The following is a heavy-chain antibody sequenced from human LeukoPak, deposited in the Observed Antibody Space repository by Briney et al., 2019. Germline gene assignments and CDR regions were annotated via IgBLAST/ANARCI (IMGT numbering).Heavy chain of an antibody. J-gene: IGHJ5*02. Sequence: SETLSLTCSVSGGSIRSYYWSWIRQSPGKGLELIGYIHASGSTYYNPSLTSRVTISVDMSNNEFSLKLASVTTADTAVYYCARKGEHYYATGKLWPTWFDLWGQGTLVTASS. D-gene: IGHD3-10*01. CDR1: GGSIRSYY. CDR3: ARKGEHYYATGKLWPTWFDL. CDR2: IHASGST. V-gene: IGHV4-59*01.